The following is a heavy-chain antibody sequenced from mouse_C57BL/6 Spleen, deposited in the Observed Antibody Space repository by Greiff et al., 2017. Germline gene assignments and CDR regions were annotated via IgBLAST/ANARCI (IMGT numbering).Heavy chain of an antibody. CDR1: GYSITSGYY. CDR2: ISYDGSN. V-gene: IGHV3-6*01. Sequence: EVKLMESGPGLVKPSQSLSLTCSVTGYSITSGYYWNWIRQFPGNKLEWMGNISYDGSNNYNPSLNNRISITRDTSKNQFFLKLNSVTTEDTATYYCARGYLDYWGQGTTLTVSS. CDR3: ARGYLDY. J-gene: IGHJ2*01.